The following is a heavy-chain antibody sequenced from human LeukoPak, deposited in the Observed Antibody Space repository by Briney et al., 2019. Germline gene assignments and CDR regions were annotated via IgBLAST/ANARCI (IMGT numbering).Heavy chain of an antibody. CDR1: GFIFSDYS. J-gene: IGHJ4*02. CDR3: ARDETGVGSGGIDF. CDR2: ISSGVSTI. Sequence: PGGSLRLSCAASGFIFSDYSMNWVRQTPGKGLEWVAYISSGVSTIYYADSVRGRFTISRDSATNSLYLQMNSLGDEDTAVYYCARDETGVGSGGIDFWGQGTLVTVSS. D-gene: IGHD2-8*02. V-gene: IGHV3-48*02.